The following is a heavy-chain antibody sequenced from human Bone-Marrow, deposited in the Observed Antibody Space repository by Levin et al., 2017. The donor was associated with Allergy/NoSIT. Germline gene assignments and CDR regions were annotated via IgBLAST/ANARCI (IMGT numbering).Heavy chain of an antibody. CDR2: IKQDGSEK. CDR3: ASRSNGYRMGNWFDP. Sequence: GESLKISCAASGFTFSSYWMSWVRQAPGKGLEWVANIKQDGSEKYYVDSVKGRFTISRDNAKNSLYLQMNSLRAEDTAVYYCASRSNGYRMGNWFDPWGQGTLVTVSS. J-gene: IGHJ5*02. CDR1: GFTFSSYW. D-gene: IGHD5-24*01. V-gene: IGHV3-7*01.